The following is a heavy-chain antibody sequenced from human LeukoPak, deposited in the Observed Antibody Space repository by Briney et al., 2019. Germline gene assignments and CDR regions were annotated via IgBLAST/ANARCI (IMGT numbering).Heavy chain of an antibody. J-gene: IGHJ3*02. Sequence: SETLSLTCTVSGGSISSSSYYWGWIRQPPGKGLEWIGSIYYSGSTYYNPSLKSRVTISVDTSKNQFSLKLSSVTAADTAVYYCARTRIVGACEAFDIWGQGTMVTVSS. D-gene: IGHD1-26*01. CDR1: GGSISSSSYY. CDR3: ARTRIVGACEAFDI. V-gene: IGHV4-39*07. CDR2: IYYSGST.